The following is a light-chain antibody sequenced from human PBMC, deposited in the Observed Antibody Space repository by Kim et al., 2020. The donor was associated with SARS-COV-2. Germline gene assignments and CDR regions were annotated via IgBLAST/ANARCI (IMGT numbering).Light chain of an antibody. V-gene: IGKV1-5*03. CDR3: QQYHTYSRT. Sequence: DIQMTQSPSSLSASVGDRVTITCRASQPISNSLAWHQQKPEKAPNLLIYQASSLESGVPSRFSGSGSGTEFSLTISSLQPDDFATYYCQQYHTYSRTFGQGTKVDIK. CDR1: QPISNS. CDR2: QAS. J-gene: IGKJ1*01.